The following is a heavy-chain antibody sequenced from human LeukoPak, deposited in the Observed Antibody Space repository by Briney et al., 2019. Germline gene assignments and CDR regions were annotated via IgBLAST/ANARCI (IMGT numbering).Heavy chain of an antibody. CDR2: ISGSGGST. D-gene: IGHD3-9*01. Sequence: PGGSLRLSCAASGFTFSSYAMSWVRQAPGKGLEWVPAISGSGGSTYYADSVKGRFTISRDNSKNTLYLQMNSLRAEDTAVYYCAREGMHYDILTGYPTPYYYYGMDAWGQGTTVTVSS. J-gene: IGHJ6*02. V-gene: IGHV3-23*01. CDR1: GFTFSSYA. CDR3: AREGMHYDILTGYPTPYYYYGMDA.